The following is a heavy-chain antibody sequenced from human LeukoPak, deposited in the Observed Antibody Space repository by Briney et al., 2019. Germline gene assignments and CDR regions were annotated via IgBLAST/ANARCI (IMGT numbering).Heavy chain of an antibody. D-gene: IGHD6-19*01. CDR3: ARGPYSSGWYGGWFDP. CDR1: GFTFRSYA. Sequence: GGSLRLSCAASGFTFRSYAMTWVRQAPGKGLEWVSVIYSGGSTYYADSVKGRFTISRDNSKNTLYLQMNSLRAEDTAVYYCARGPYSSGWYGGWFDPWGQGTLVTVSS. CDR2: IYSGGST. V-gene: IGHV3-53*01. J-gene: IGHJ5*02.